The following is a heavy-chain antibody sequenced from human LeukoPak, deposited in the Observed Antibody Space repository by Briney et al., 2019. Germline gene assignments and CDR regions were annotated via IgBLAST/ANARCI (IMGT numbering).Heavy chain of an antibody. CDR3: ARLITDDAFDI. CDR1: GYTFTGHY. V-gene: IGHV1-2*02. Sequence: ASVKVSCKASGYTFTGHYMHWVRQAPGQGRKWMGWINPTSGDTYSAQKFQGRVTMTTDTSISTAYMELSRLRSDDTAVYYCARLITDDAFDIWGQGTMVTVSS. D-gene: IGHD1-14*01. J-gene: IGHJ3*02. CDR2: INPTSGDT.